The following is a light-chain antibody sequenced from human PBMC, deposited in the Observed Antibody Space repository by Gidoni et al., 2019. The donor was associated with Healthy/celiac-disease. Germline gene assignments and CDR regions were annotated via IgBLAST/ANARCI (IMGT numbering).Light chain of an antibody. CDR2: GAS. J-gene: IGKJ1*01. CDR3: QQYNNWPPWT. Sequence: EIVMTQSPATLSVSPGERATLSCRASQSVSSNLAWYQQKPGQAPRLLIYGASTRATGIPARFSGSGSGTEFTLTSSSLQSEDCAVYYCQQYNNWPPWTFGQGTQVEIK. V-gene: IGKV3-15*01. CDR1: QSVSSN.